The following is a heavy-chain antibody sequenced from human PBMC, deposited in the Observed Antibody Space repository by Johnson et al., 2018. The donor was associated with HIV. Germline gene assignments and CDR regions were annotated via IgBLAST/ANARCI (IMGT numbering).Heavy chain of an antibody. CDR3: ARENYRRRDAFDV. J-gene: IGHJ3*01. Sequence: EVQLVESGGGLVQPGGSLRLSCAACGFTLSSYWMSWVRQAPGKGLEWVANIQQDGSEKYYMDSVKGRFTISRDNAKNSLYLQMNSLRAEDTAVYYCARENYRRRDAFDVWGQGTVVIVSS. CDR2: IQQDGSEK. V-gene: IGHV3-7*01. CDR1: GFTLSSYW. D-gene: IGHD1-7*01.